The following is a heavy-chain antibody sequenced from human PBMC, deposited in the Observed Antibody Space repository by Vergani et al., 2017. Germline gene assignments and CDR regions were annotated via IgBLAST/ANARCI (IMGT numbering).Heavy chain of an antibody. CDR2: ISGSGGST. D-gene: IGHD3-16*02. Sequence: EVQLLESGGGLVQPGGSLRLSCAASGFTFSSYAMSWVRQAPGKGLEWVSAISGSGGSTYYADSVKGRFTISRDNSKNTLYLQMNSLRAEDTAVYYCAGMITFGGGIARNWFDPWGQGTLVTVSS. V-gene: IGHV3-23*01. CDR1: GFTFSSYA. J-gene: IGHJ5*02. CDR3: AGMITFGGGIARNWFDP.